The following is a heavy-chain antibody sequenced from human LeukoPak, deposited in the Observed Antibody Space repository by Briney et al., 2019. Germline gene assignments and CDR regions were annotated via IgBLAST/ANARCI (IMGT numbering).Heavy chain of an antibody. CDR3: ATGGDHPY. D-gene: IGHD2-21*02. V-gene: IGHV3-53*01. CDR1: GFTASSNY. Sequence: GGSLRLSCAAPGFTASSNYMSWVRQAPGKGLEWVSVIYSGSSADYADSVKGRFTISRDNSKNTLYLQMNSLRAEDTAVYYCATGGDHPYWGPGTLVTVSS. J-gene: IGHJ1*01. CDR2: IYSGSSA.